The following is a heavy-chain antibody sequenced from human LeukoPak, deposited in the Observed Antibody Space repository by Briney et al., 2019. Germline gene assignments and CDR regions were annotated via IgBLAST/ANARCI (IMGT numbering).Heavy chain of an antibody. Sequence: PGESLKISCKGSGNSFVNYWIAWVRQMPGKGLEWMGIIYPANSDTRYSPSFQGHVTISADKSISTAYLQRTSLKASDSAIYYCARGGSHFEYWGQGTLVTVSS. CDR3: ARGGSHFEY. CDR2: IYPANSDT. D-gene: IGHD3-16*01. CDR1: GNSFVNYW. V-gene: IGHV5-51*01. J-gene: IGHJ4*02.